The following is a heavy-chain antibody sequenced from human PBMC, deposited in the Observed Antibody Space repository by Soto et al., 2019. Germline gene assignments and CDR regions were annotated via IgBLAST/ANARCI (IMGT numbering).Heavy chain of an antibody. CDR1: GFTFSSYA. V-gene: IGHV3-23*01. D-gene: IGHD3-3*01. J-gene: IGHJ6*02. CDR3: AIDYDFWSGPYGMDV. CDR2: ISGSGGST. Sequence: QSGGSLRLSCAASGFTFSSYAMSWVRQAPGKGLEWVSAISGSGGSTYYADSVKGRFTISRDNSKNTLYLQMNSLRAEDTAVYYCAIDYDFWSGPYGMDVWGQGTTVTVSS.